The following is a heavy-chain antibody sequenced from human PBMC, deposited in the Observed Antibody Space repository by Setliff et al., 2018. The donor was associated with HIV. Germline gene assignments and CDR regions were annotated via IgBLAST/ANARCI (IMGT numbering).Heavy chain of an antibody. Sequence: GESLKISCAASGFTVSGYWMSWVRQAPGKGLEWVANIKQDGSERYYVDSVKGRFTISRDNTNNSLYLHMNSLRAEDTAVYYCARAAAYFNFWTGYHPHAFDIWGRGTMVTVSS. J-gene: IGHJ3*02. CDR3: ARAAAYFNFWTGYHPHAFDI. CDR1: GFTVSGYW. CDR2: IKQDGSER. V-gene: IGHV3-7*01. D-gene: IGHD3-3*01.